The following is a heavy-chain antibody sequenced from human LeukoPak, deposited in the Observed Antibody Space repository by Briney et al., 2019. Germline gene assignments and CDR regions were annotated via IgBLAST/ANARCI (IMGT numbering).Heavy chain of an antibody. V-gene: IGHV4-34*01. CDR3: ARMTLGYCSSTSCSNYNWFDP. CDR1: GGSFSGYY. CDR2: IYHSGST. J-gene: IGHJ5*02. D-gene: IGHD2-2*01. Sequence: SETLSLTCAVYGGSFSGYYWSWIRQPPGKGLEWIGEIYHSGSTNYNPSLKSRVTISVDKSKNQFSLKLSSVTAADTAVYYCARMTLGYCSSTSCSNYNWFDPWGQGTLVTVSS.